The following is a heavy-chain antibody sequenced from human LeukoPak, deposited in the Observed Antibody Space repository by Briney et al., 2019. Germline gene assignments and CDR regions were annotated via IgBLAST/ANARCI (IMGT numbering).Heavy chain of an antibody. D-gene: IGHD3-22*01. V-gene: IGHV3-23*01. CDR1: GFTFSSYG. CDR2: ISGSGGST. Sequence: GGSLRLSCAASGFTFSSYGMSWVRQAPGKGLEWVSAISGSGGSTYYADSVKGRFTISRDNSKNTLYLQMNSLRAEDTAVYYCAKKITMIVVSPLNYWGQGTLVTVSS. CDR3: AKKITMIVVSPLNY. J-gene: IGHJ4*02.